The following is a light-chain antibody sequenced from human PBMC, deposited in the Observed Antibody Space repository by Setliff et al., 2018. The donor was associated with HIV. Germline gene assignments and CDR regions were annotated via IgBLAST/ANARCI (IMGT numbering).Light chain of an antibody. CDR1: SSDVGGYNY. V-gene: IGLV2-8*01. CDR3: SSYAGSSYV. CDR2: EVS. Sequence: QSDLTQSPSASGSPGQSVTISCTGTSSDVGGYNYVSWHQQHPGKAPKVIIYEVSKRPSGVPDRFSGSKSGNTASLTVSGLQAEDEADYYCSSYAGSSYVFGSGTKVTVL. J-gene: IGLJ1*01.